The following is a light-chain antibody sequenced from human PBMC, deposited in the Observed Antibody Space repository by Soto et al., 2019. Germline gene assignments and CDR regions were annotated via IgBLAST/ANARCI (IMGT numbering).Light chain of an antibody. CDR2: GAL. CDR1: QSVSSSY. Sequence: EILLTQSPGTLSLSPGERATLSCRASQSVSSSYLSWYQLKPGQAPRLLIYGALSRATGIPDRFSGSGSGTDFTVSISRLEPEDFAVYYCQQYGYSFRAFGQGTKVEL. CDR3: QQYGYSFRA. J-gene: IGKJ1*01. V-gene: IGKV3-20*01.